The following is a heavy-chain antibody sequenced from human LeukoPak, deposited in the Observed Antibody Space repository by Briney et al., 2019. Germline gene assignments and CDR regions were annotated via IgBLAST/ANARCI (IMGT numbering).Heavy chain of an antibody. D-gene: IGHD3-22*01. CDR2: IYHSGRT. Sequence: SETLSLTCTVSGYSISSGYYWGWIRQPPGKGLEWIGSIYHSGRTFYNPSLKSRVTISVDTSKNQFSLKLSSVTAADTAVYYCARTMIVVVMSPSYHYYYYMDVWGKGTTVTVSS. CDR3: ARTMIVVVMSPSYHYYYYMDV. J-gene: IGHJ6*03. CDR1: GYSISSGYY. V-gene: IGHV4-38-2*02.